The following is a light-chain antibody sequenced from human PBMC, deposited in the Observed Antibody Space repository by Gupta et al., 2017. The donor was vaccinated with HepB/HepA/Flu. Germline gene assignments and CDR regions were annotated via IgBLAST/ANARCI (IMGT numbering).Light chain of an antibody. CDR2: DVS. Sequence: QSALTQPASVSGSPGQSIPISCTGTSSDVGAYNYVSWYQQHPDKAPKVIIFDVSNRPSGVSNRFSGSKSGNTASLTISGLQAEDEADYYCNSYTSSSTVIFGGGTKLTVL. V-gene: IGLV2-14*03. CDR3: NSYTSSSTVI. CDR1: SSDVGAYNY. J-gene: IGLJ2*01.